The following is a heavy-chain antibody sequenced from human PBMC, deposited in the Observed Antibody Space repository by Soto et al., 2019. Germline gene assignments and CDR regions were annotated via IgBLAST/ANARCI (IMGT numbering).Heavy chain of an antibody. CDR3: ARDELAAAGFFDY. J-gene: IGHJ4*02. D-gene: IGHD6-13*01. V-gene: IGHV3-48*01. Sequence: GGSLRLSCAASGFTFSSYSMNWVRQAPGKGLEWVSYISSSSSTIYYADSVKGRFTISRDNAKNSLYLQMNSLRAEDTAVYYCARDELAAAGFFDYWGQGTLVTVSS. CDR2: ISSSSSTI. CDR1: GFTFSSYS.